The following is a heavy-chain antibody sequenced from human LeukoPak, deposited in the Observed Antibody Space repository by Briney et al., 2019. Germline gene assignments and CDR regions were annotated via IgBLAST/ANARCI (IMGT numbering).Heavy chain of an antibody. J-gene: IGHJ4*01. V-gene: IGHV4-34*01. CDR3: ARGSGSSDPWDY. CDR1: GRSFSGYY. CDR2: INHSGST. D-gene: IGHD1-26*01. Sequence: PSETLSLTCAVYGRSFSGYYWSWLRQPPGKGLEWIGEINHSGSTNYNPSFKSRVTISVDTSKNQFSLKLSSVTVADTAVYYGARGSGSSDPWDYWGQEPWSPSPQ.